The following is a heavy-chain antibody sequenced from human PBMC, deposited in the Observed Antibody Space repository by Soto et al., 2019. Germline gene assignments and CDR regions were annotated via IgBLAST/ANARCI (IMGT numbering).Heavy chain of an antibody. CDR3: ARETAGRFDY. D-gene: IGHD6-25*01. Sequence: ASVKVSCKASGYTFTSFGINWVRQAPGQGLEWMGWINPNSGNTTCAQNFQGRVTMTRNTSISTAYMELSSLRSEDTAVYYCARETAGRFDYWGQGTLVTVSS. CDR2: INPNSGNT. J-gene: IGHJ4*02. V-gene: IGHV1-8*02. CDR1: GYTFTSFG.